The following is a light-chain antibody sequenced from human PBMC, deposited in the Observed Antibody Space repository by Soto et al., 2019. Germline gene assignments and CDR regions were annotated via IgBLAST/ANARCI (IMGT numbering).Light chain of an antibody. J-gene: IGKJ1*01. V-gene: IGKV1-5*03. Sequence: DMQMTQSPSTLSASVGDIVSITCRASQTFGRWLAWFQQKPGKAPNLLIYEASNLQSGVPSRFSGSGSGTKFTLTISSLQPDDFATHYCQQYNSYLWTFGQGTKVDIK. CDR3: QQYNSYLWT. CDR2: EAS. CDR1: QTFGRW.